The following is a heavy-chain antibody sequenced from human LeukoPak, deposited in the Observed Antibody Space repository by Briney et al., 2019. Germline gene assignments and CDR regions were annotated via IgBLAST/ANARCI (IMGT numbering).Heavy chain of an antibody. V-gene: IGHV4-30-4*01. J-gene: IGHJ4*02. CDR1: GGSISSGDYY. CDR2: IYYSGST. Sequence: SETLSLTCTVSGGSISSGDYYWSWIRQSPGKGLEWIGYIYYSGSTHYNPSLKSRASISIDTSKNQFSLKLTSVTAADTAVYFCARGFSYWGQGTLVTVSS. D-gene: IGHD3-3*01. CDR3: ARGFSY.